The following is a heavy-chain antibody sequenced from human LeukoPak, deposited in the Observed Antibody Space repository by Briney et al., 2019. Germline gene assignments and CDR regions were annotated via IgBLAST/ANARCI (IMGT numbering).Heavy chain of an antibody. CDR2: IKSKTDGGTT. CDR3: TTDVLPIAAAGDPFDY. J-gene: IGHJ4*02. Sequence: GGSLRLSCAASGFTFSNARMSWVRQAPGKGLEWVGRIKSKTDGGTTDYAAPVKGRFTISRDDSKNTLYLQMNSLKTEDTAVYYCTTDVLPIAAAGDPFDYWGQGTLVTVSS. V-gene: IGHV3-15*01. CDR1: GFTFSNAR. D-gene: IGHD6-13*01.